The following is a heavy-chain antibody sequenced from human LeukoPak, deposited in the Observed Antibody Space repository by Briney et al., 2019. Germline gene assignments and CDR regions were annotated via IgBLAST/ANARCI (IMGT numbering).Heavy chain of an antibody. CDR2: IYYSGST. Sequence: SETLSLTCTVSGGSISGGGYYWSWIRQHPGKGLEWIGYIYYSGSTYYNPSLKSRVTISVDTSKNQFSLKLSSVTAADTAVYYCARERAGSMVRGVLDYWGQGTLVTVSS. V-gene: IGHV4-31*03. D-gene: IGHD3-10*01. J-gene: IGHJ4*02. CDR3: ARERAGSMVRGVLDY. CDR1: GGSISGGGYY.